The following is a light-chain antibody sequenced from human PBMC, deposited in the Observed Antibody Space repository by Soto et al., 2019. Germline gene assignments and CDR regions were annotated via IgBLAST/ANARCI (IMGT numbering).Light chain of an antibody. Sequence: QSVLTQPPSVSGAPGQTVTISCIGSSSNIGAGYDVHWYQQLPGTAPKLLIYGNSNRPSGVPDRFSGSKSGTSASLAITGLQAEDEADYYCQSYGSGWVFGGGTKVTVL. V-gene: IGLV1-40*01. CDR2: GNS. CDR1: SSNIGAGYD. CDR3: QSYGSGWV. J-gene: IGLJ3*02.